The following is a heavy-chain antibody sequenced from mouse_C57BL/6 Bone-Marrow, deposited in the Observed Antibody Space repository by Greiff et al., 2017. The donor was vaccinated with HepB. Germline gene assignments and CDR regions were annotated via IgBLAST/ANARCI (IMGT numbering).Heavy chain of an antibody. J-gene: IGHJ2*01. V-gene: IGHV1-55*01. CDR1: GYTFTSYW. Sequence: QVHVKQPGAELVKPGASVKMSCKASGYTFTSYWITWVKQRPGQGLEWIGDIYPGSGSTNYNEKFKSKATLTVDTSSSTAYMQLSSLTSEDSAVYYCARGSKPYYFDYWGQGTTLTVSS. CDR3: ARGSKPYYFDY. D-gene: IGHD2-5*01. CDR2: IYPGSGST.